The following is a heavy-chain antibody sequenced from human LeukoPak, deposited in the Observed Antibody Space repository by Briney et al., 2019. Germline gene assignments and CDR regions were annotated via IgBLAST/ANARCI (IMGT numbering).Heavy chain of an antibody. V-gene: IGHV4-38-2*01. CDR3: AAYCTGGSCYSDSDY. CDR2: IYHSGST. J-gene: IGHJ4*02. D-gene: IGHD2-15*01. CDR1: GYSISSCYY. Sequence: SETLSLTCAVSGYSISSCYYWGWIRQPPGKGLEWIGSIYHSGSTYYNPSLKSRVTISVDTSKNQFSLKLSSVTAADTAVYYCAAYCTGGSCYSDSDYWGQGTLVTVSS.